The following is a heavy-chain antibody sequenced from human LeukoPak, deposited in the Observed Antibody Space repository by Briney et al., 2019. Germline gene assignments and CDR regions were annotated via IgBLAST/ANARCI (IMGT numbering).Heavy chain of an antibody. D-gene: IGHD6-19*01. Sequence: SPTLSLTCAVSGDSVSSNSAAWNWIRQSPSRGLEWLGSTYYRSKWYNDYAVSVKSLITINPYTSQNQFSLQLNSVTPEEPAVYYCARDLSLTYSSGWYWFDPWGQGTLVTVSS. CDR1: GDSVSSNSAA. CDR2: TYYRSKWYN. J-gene: IGHJ5*02. CDR3: ARDLSLTYSSGWYWFDP. V-gene: IGHV6-1*01.